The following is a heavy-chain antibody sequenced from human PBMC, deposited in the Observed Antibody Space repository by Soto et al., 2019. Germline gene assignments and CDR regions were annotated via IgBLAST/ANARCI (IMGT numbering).Heavy chain of an antibody. CDR2: ISYDGSNK. CDR3: ARARWELSYFDY. J-gene: IGHJ4*02. Sequence: VQLVESGGGVVQPGRSLRLSCAASGFTFSSYAMHWVRQAPGKGLEWVAVISYDGSNKYYADSVKGRFTISRDNSKNTLYLQMNSLRAEDTAVYYCARARWELSYFDYWGQGTLVTVSS. D-gene: IGHD1-26*01. CDR1: GFTFSSYA. V-gene: IGHV3-30-3*01.